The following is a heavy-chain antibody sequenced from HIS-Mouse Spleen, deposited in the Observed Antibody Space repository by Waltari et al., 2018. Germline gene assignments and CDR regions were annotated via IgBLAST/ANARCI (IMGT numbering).Heavy chain of an antibody. CDR2: INPNSGGT. CDR1: GYTFTGYY. CDR3: ARDERLLGAYNWFDP. Sequence: QVQLVQSGAEVKKPGASVKVSCKASGYTFTGYYMHWVRPAPGQGLEWMGWINPNSGGTNYAQKFQGRVTMTRDTSISTAYMELSRLRSDDTAVYYCARDERLLGAYNWFDPWGQGTLVTVSS. J-gene: IGHJ5*02. D-gene: IGHD3-16*01. V-gene: IGHV1-2*02.